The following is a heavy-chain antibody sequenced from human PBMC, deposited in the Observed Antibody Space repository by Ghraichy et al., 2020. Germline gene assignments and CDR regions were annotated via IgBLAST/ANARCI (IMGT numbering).Heavy chain of an antibody. CDR3: AKSDHFDN. V-gene: IGHV3-74*01. CDR2: IKYDGSTT. Sequence: WGSLRLSCAASGFTFSGSWMHWVRQAPGKGLVWVSRIKYDGSTTVYADSVKGRFTISRDNAKSTLYLQMNSLRAEDTALYYCAKSDHFDNWGQGTLVTVSS. CDR1: GFTFSGSW. D-gene: IGHD2-21*02. J-gene: IGHJ4*02.